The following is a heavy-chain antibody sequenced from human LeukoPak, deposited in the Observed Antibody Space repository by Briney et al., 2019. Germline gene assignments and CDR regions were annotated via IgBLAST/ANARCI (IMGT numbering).Heavy chain of an antibody. J-gene: IGHJ3*02. Sequence: SETLSLTCAVYGGSFSGYYWSWIRQPAGKGLEWIGRIYTSGSTNYSPSLKSRVTMSVDTSKNRFSLKLRSVTAADTAIYYCARDSWTPATVNAFDIWGQGTMVTVSS. D-gene: IGHD4-17*01. V-gene: IGHV4-4*07. CDR2: IYTSGST. CDR1: GGSFSGYY. CDR3: ARDSWTPATVNAFDI.